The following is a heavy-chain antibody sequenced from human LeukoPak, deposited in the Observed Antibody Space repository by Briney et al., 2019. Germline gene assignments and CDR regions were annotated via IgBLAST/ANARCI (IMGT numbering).Heavy chain of an antibody. CDR1: GYTFTGYY. V-gene: IGHV1-3*03. D-gene: IGHD5-18*01. CDR3: ARDLYSYGYIAYY. J-gene: IGHJ4*02. CDR2: INAGNGNT. Sequence: ASVKVSCKASGYTFTGYYMHWVRQAPGQRLEWMGWINAGNGNTKYSQEFQGRVTITRDTSASTAYMELSSLRSEDMAVYYCARDLYSYGYIAYYWGQGTLVTVSS.